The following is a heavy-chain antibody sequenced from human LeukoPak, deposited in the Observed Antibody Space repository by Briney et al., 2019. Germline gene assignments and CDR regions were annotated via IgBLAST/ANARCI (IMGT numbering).Heavy chain of an antibody. CDR1: GFTFSSYW. CDR2: INSDGSST. D-gene: IGHD3-10*01. V-gene: IGHV3-74*01. Sequence: GGSLRLSCAASGFTFSSYWMHWVRQAPGKGLVWVSRINSDGSSTSYADSVKGRFTISRDNAKNTLYLQMNSPRAEDTAVYYCARDRRIYYGSGSYYYYYYMDVWGKGTTVTVSS. CDR3: ARDRRIYYGSGSYYYYYYMDV. J-gene: IGHJ6*03.